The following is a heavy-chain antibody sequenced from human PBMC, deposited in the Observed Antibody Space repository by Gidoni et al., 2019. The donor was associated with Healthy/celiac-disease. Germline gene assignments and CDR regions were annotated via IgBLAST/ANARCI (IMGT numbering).Heavy chain of an antibody. J-gene: IGHJ3*01. V-gene: IGHV3-23*01. CDR1: GCTFTNYA. CDR2: SAPAGGIP. D-gene: IGHD1-26*01. CDR3: TRDGKFRTDGFDV. Sequence: EEQLLESGGGSVQPGGSLSVSCAVPGCTFTNYAMHWFRQAPGQGLAWVSASAPAGGIPYYADTVKGRFTISRDNSRNTLFLEMNNLRAEDTAVYYCTRDGKFRTDGFDVWGPGSMVTVSS.